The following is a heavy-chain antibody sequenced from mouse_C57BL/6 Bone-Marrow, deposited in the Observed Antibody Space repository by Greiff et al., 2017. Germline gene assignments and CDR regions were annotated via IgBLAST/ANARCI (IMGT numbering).Heavy chain of an antibody. CDR1: GYTFTSYW. CDR3: GRGDYLDY. J-gene: IGHJ2*01. CDR2: IDPSDSYT. Sequence: QVQLQQPGAELVMPGASVKLSCKASGYTFTSYWMHWVKQRPGQGLEWIGEIDPSDSYTNYNQKFKRKSTLTVDKSSSTAYMQLSSLTCEDSAVYYCGRGDYLDYWGQGTTLTVSS. V-gene: IGHV1-69*01.